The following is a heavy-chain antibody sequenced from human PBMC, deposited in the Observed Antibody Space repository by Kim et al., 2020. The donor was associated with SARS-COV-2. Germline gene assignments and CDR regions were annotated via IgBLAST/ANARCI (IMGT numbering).Heavy chain of an antibody. J-gene: IGHJ6*02. CDR2: IHYSGST. CDR1: GGSISSSTYY. Sequence: SETLSLSCTVSGGSISSSTYYWGWIRQSPGKGLEWIGSIHYSGSTYYNPSLKSRVTISVDTSKNQFSLKLSSVTAADTAVYHCARRTTVTGLDVWGQGTT. V-gene: IGHV4-39*01. CDR3: ARRTTVTGLDV. D-gene: IGHD4-17*01.